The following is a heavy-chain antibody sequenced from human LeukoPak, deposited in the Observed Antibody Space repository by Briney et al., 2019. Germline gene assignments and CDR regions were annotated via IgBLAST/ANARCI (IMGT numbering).Heavy chain of an antibody. D-gene: IGHD3-22*01. J-gene: IGHJ4*02. Sequence: SETLSLTCTVSGGSISSSSYYWGWIRQPPGKGLEWIGSIYYSGSTYYNPSLKSRVTISVDTSKNQFSLKLSSVTAADTAVYYCARYDSKGDYFDYWGQGTLVTVSS. CDR3: ARYDSKGDYFDY. CDR2: IYYSGST. V-gene: IGHV4-39*07. CDR1: GGSISSSSYY.